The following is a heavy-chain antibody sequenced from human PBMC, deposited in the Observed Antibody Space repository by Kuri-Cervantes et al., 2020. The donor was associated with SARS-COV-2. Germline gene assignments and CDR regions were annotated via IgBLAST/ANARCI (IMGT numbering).Heavy chain of an antibody. Sequence: SETLSLTCTVSGGSISNGSYYWSWIRQPAGKGLEWIGRIYTSGSTNYNPSHKSRVTIPIDTSKNQFSLKLSSVTAADTAVYYCARDGTPKSWGSAFDIWGQGTMVTVSS. D-gene: IGHD7-27*01. V-gene: IGHV4-61*02. CDR1: GGSISNGSYY. CDR2: IYTSGST. J-gene: IGHJ3*02. CDR3: ARDGTPKSWGSAFDI.